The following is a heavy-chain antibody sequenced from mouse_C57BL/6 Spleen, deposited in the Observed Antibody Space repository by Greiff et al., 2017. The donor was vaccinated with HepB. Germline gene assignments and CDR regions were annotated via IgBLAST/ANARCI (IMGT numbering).Heavy chain of an antibody. CDR2: IHPNSGST. V-gene: IGHV1-64*01. Sequence: QVQLQQPGAELVKPGASVKLSCKASGYTFTSYWMHWVKQWPGQGLEWIGMIHPNSGSTNYNEKFKSKATLTVDKSSSTAYMQLSSLTSEDSAVYYCAVTYDGYYYFDYWGQGTTLTVSS. D-gene: IGHD2-3*01. CDR1: GYTFTSYW. J-gene: IGHJ2*01. CDR3: AVTYDGYYYFDY.